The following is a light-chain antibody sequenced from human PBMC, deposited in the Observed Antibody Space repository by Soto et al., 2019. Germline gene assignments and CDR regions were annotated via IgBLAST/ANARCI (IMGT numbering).Light chain of an antibody. J-gene: IGKJ4*01. CDR3: QQYNNWPPLT. V-gene: IGKV3-15*01. CDR2: GAS. Sequence: EIVMTQSPATLSVSPGERATLSCRASQSVSSNLAWYLQKPGQAPRLLIYGASTRATGIPARFSGSGSGTEFTLTISSLQSEDFAVYYCQQYNNWPPLTFGGGTKMEIK. CDR1: QSVSSN.